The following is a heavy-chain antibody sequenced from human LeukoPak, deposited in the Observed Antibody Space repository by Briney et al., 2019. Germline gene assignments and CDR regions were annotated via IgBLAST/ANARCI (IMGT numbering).Heavy chain of an antibody. D-gene: IGHD2-15*01. V-gene: IGHV3-15*01. CDR3: TTDLGYCSGGSCYSSNY. CDR2: RQSKNNGGTT. CDR1: GCTFSNAC. Sequence: GGSLRLSCAASGCTFSNACMSWVRKAPGKGQEWVGLRQSKNNGGTTDYPAPVKGRFTISRDDSNNTLYLQMNSLKTEDTAVYYCTTDLGYCSGGSCYSSNYWGQGTLVSVSS. J-gene: IGHJ4*02.